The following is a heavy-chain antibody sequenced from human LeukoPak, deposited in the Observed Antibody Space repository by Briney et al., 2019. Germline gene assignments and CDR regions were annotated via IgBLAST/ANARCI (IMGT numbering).Heavy chain of an antibody. CDR1: GFTFSNYW. J-gene: IGHJ4*02. CDR2: IKPDGSEK. Sequence: PGGSLRLSCAASGFTFSNYWMTWFRQTPGKGLEWVGNIKPDGSEKYYVDSVKGRFTISRDNAKNSLYLQMNSLRAEDTAVYYCARWVTMIVARRCYFDYWGQGTLVTVSS. D-gene: IGHD3-22*01. V-gene: IGHV3-7*01. CDR3: ARWVTMIVARRCYFDY.